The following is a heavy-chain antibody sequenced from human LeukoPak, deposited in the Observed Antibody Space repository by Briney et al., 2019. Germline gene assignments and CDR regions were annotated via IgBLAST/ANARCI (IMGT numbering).Heavy chain of an antibody. Sequence: PGGSLGLSCAASGFTFSSYGMHWVRQAPGKGLEWVAFIRYDGSNKYYADSVKGRFTISRDNSKNTLYLQMNSLRAEDTAVYYCAKGSGQWLTNDAFDIWGQGTMVTVSS. J-gene: IGHJ3*02. CDR3: AKGSGQWLTNDAFDI. D-gene: IGHD6-19*01. V-gene: IGHV3-30*02. CDR1: GFTFSSYG. CDR2: IRYDGSNK.